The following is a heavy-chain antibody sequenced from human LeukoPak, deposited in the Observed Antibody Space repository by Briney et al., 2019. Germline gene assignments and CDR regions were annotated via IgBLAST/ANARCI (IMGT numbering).Heavy chain of an antibody. CDR3: ARERGSATTFFDY. CDR1: GFTVSSNY. CDR2: IYSGGST. Sequence: PGGSLRLSCAASGFTVSSNYMSWVRQAPGKGLEWVSVIYSGGSTYYADSVKGRFTISRDNSKNTLYLQMNSLRAEDTAVYYCARERGSATTFFDYWGQGTLVTVSS. V-gene: IGHV3-53*01. D-gene: IGHD4-11*01. J-gene: IGHJ4*02.